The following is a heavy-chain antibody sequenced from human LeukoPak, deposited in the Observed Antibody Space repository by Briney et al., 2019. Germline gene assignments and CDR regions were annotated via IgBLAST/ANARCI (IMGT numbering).Heavy chain of an antibody. J-gene: IGHJ4*02. CDR3: ARDVASGYSSWSSDY. Sequence: GGSLRLSCAASGFTFSSYAMHWVRQAPGKGLEWVAVISYDGSNKYYADSVKGRFTISRDNSKNTLYLQMNSLRAEDTAVYYCARDVASGYSSWSSDYWGQGTLVTVSS. CDR2: ISYDGSNK. D-gene: IGHD6-6*01. CDR1: GFTFSSYA. V-gene: IGHV3-30*01.